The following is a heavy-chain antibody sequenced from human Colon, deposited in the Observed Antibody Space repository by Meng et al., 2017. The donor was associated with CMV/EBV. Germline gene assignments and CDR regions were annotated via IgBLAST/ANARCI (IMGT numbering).Heavy chain of an antibody. Sequence: VNLSCKASGYPFTGYWMHWVRQAPGQGLEWMGRIKPSTGDTNYAQNFQGRVTVTRDTSISTVYMEVNSLTSDDTAVYYCTREGFDYWGRGALVTVSS. CDR2: IKPSTGDT. CDR1: GYPFTGYW. J-gene: IGHJ4*02. CDR3: TREGFDY. V-gene: IGHV1-2*06.